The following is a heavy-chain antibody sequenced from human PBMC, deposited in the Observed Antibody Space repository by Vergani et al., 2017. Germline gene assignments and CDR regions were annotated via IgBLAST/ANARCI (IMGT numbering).Heavy chain of an antibody. CDR3: AKDSRVVPAAIGYYYYYGMDV. Sequence: VQLVESGGGLVKPGGSLRLSCAASGFTFSSYGMHWVRQAPGKGLEWVAVISYDGSNKYYADSVKGRFTISRDNSKNTLYLQMNSLRAEDTAVYYCAKDSRVVPAAIGYYYYYGMDVWGQGTTVTVSS. CDR2: ISYDGSNK. J-gene: IGHJ6*02. V-gene: IGHV3-30*18. CDR1: GFTFSSYG. D-gene: IGHD2-2*02.